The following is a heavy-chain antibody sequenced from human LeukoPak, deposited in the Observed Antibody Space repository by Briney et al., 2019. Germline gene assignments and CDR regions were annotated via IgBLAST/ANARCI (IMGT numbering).Heavy chain of an antibody. CDR1: DGSITSRGYY. J-gene: IGHJ4*02. V-gene: IGHV4-39*07. D-gene: IGHD3-22*01. Sequence: SETLSLTCTVSDGSITSRGYYWGWIRQPPGKGLEWIGSIYYTGSAYYTPSLRSRVTISIDTSKRQFSLRLTSVTAADTAIYYCARDSFYDRSGLTDFYFDYWGQGSLVAVSS. CDR2: IYYTGSA. CDR3: ARDSFYDRSGLTDFYFDY.